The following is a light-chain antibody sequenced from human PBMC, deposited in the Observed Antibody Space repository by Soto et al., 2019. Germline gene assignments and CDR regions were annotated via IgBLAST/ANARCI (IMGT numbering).Light chain of an antibody. Sequence: QSVLTQSPSVSAAPGQRVTISCSGTNSNIGNDYASWYQQFQDTAPQLLIYDNIKRPSGIADRFCGSNSGTSATLVISGLQNGDEADYYGGTWDGSRNWVFGGGTKVTVL. CDR3: GTWDGSRNWV. CDR1: NSNIGNDY. J-gene: IGLJ3*02. CDR2: DNI. V-gene: IGLV1-51*01.